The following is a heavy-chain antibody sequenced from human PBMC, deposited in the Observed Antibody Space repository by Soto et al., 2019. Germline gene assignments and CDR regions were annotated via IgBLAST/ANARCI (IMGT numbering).Heavy chain of an antibody. J-gene: IGHJ5*02. CDR2: IWYDGSNK. CDR3: ARDRGYDFWSGSGSGLINWFDP. CDR1: GFTFSSYG. Sequence: VQLVESGGGVVQPGRSLRLSCAASGFTFSSYGMHWVRQAPGKGLEWVAVIWYDGSNKYYADSVKGRFTISRDNSKNTLYLQMNSLRAEDTAVYYCARDRGYDFWSGSGSGLINWFDPWGQGTLVTVSS. D-gene: IGHD3-3*01. V-gene: IGHV3-33*01.